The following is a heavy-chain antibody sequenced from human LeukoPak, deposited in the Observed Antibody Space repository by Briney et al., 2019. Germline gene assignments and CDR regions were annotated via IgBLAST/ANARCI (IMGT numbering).Heavy chain of an antibody. CDR3: AKRGVVIRVILVGFHKEAYYFDS. V-gene: IGHV3-23*01. D-gene: IGHD3-22*01. J-gene: IGHJ4*02. CDR2: ISGSGGGT. Sequence: PGGSLRLSCAVSGITLSNYGMSWVRQAPGKGLEWVAGISGSGGGTNYADSVKGRFTISRDNPKNTLYLQMNSLGAEDTAVYLCAKRGVVIRVILVGFHKEAYYFDSWGQGALVTVSS. CDR1: GITLSNYG.